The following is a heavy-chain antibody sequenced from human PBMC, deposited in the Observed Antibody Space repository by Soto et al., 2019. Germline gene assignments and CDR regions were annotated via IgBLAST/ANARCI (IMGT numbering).Heavy chain of an antibody. CDR3: ASGSGGSSLDY. D-gene: IGHD2-15*01. CDR1: GFTVNSNY. Sequence: GGSLRLSCAASGFTVNSNYMSWVRQAPGKGLEWVSVIYSGGSTYYADSVKGRFTISRDNSKNTLYLQMNSLRAEDTAVYYCASGSGGSSLDYWGQGTLVTVSS. V-gene: IGHV3-53*01. J-gene: IGHJ4*02. CDR2: IYSGGST.